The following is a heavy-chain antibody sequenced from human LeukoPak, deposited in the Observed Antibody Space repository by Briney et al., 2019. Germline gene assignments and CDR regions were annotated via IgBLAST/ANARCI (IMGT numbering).Heavy chain of an antibody. Sequence: GGSLRLSCAASGFTFSSYWMSWVRQAPRKGLEWVANIKEDGSEKYYVDFVKGRFTISRDNAKNSLYLQMNSLRPEDTAVYYCASQFWWTAVTATALDYWGHGTLVTVSS. V-gene: IGHV3-7*05. D-gene: IGHD2-21*02. CDR1: GFTFSSYW. CDR2: IKEDGSEK. CDR3: ASQFWWTAVTATALDY. J-gene: IGHJ4*01.